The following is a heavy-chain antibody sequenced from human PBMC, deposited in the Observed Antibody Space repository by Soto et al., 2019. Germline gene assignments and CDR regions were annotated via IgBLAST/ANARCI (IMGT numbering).Heavy chain of an antibody. CDR2: IRNKAKTYTT. D-gene: IGHD2-15*01. J-gene: IGHJ4*02. V-gene: IGHV3-72*01. CDR1: GFTFSDHY. Sequence: EVQLVESGGGLVQPGGSLRLSCVVSGFTFSDHYMDWVRQAPGKGLEWVGRIRNKAKTYTTDYAASVKGRLTISRDDSKNSLYLQMNSLKAEDTAVYYCVTPAHGGHAFDYWGQGTLVTVSS. CDR3: VTPAHGGHAFDY.